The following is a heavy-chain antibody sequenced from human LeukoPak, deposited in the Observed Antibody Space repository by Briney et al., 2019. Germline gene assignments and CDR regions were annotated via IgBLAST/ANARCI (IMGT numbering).Heavy chain of an antibody. J-gene: IGHJ4*02. D-gene: IGHD3-10*01. CDR2: IHTGGTT. CDR1: GFTFSNYW. CDR3: ARVWFGYFFQ. V-gene: IGHV3-53*01. Sequence: GGSLRLSCAASGFTFSNYWMTWVRQAPGKGLEWVSVIHTGGTTHYADSVKGRFTVSKDTSNNTVFLQMNSLRVEDTAVYFCARVWFGYFFQWGQGALVTVSS.